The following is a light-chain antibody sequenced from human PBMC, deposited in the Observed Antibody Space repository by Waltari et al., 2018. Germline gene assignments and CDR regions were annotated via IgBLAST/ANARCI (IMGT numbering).Light chain of an antibody. CDR3: QQYYSTPLT. CDR1: QSLLYSSNNKPS. Sequence: DIVMTPSPYSLAVSLGARATINCKSTQSLLYSSNNKPSLSWYHQKPGQPPKLLISWASTRESGGPDRVSASGAGTDFTSTISSLQAEDVAVYYCQQYYSTPLTFGGGTKVEIK. J-gene: IGKJ4*01. V-gene: IGKV4-1*01. CDR2: WAS.